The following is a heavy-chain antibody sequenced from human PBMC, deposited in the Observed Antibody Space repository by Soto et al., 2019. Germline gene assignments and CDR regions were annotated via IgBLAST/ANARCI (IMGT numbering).Heavy chain of an antibody. J-gene: IGHJ5*02. Sequence: QLQLQESGSGLVKPSQTLSLTCAVSGGSISSGGYSWSWIRQPPGKGLEWIGYIYHTGRTYYNPSLKSRVTISVDRSKNQFSLKLRSVTAADTAVYYCARGRGYSYGYHADWFDPWGQGTLVTVSS. D-gene: IGHD5-18*01. CDR1: GGSISSGGYS. V-gene: IGHV4-30-2*01. CDR3: ARGRGYSYGYHADWFDP. CDR2: IYHTGRT.